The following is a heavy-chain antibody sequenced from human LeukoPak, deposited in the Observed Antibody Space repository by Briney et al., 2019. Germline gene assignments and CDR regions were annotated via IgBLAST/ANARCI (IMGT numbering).Heavy chain of an antibody. CDR1: KFTFSSYA. D-gene: IGHD4-17*01. J-gene: IGHJ5*02. Sequence: GRSLRLSCAASKFTFSSYAMHWVRQAPGKGLEWVAVISYDGRNKNYADSVKGRFSISRDNSKNTLYLQMNSLRAEDTALYYCARGSWRFDNGDSGFDPWGQGTLVTVPS. CDR2: ISYDGRNK. V-gene: IGHV3-30*04. CDR3: ARGSWRFDNGDSGFDP.